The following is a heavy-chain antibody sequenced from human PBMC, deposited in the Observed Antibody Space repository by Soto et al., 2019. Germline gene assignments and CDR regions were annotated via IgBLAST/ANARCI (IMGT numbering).Heavy chain of an antibody. D-gene: IGHD3-16*02. CDR1: GFTFSSYA. V-gene: IGHV3-23*01. Sequence: PGGSLRLSCAASGFTFSSYAMSWVRQAPGKGLEWVSAISGSGGSSYYADSVKGRFTISRDNSKNTLYLQMNSLRAEDTAVYYCAKDGTYDYIWGSYRPIDYWGQGTLVTVSS. CDR2: ISGSGGSS. J-gene: IGHJ4*02. CDR3: AKDGTYDYIWGSYRPIDY.